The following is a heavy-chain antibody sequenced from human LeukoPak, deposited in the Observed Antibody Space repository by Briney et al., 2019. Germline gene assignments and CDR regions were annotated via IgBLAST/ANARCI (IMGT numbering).Heavy chain of an antibody. Sequence: SETLSLTCTVSGDSINDHYWSWIRQPPGEGLEWIAYIYSSVSTNYNPSLKSRVTISIDTSKGQFSLKLTSVTAADTGVYYCARQRCSGGYCDRVDQLYYIDGWGKGTTVAVS. CDR3: ARQRCSGGYCDRVDQLYYIDG. J-gene: IGHJ6*03. CDR1: GDSINDHY. CDR2: IYSSVST. V-gene: IGHV4-4*09. D-gene: IGHD2-15*01.